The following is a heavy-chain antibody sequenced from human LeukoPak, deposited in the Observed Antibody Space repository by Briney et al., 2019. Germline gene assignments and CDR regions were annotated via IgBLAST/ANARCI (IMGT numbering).Heavy chain of an antibody. Sequence: GESLKISCKGSGYIFAAYWIGWVRQMPGKGLEWMGSIYPGDSDTRYSPSFQGQVTISVDRSINTAYLQWNSLKASDTAIYYCARLQEDIVVVPAAILYNWFDPWGRGSLVTVSS. CDR2: IYPGDSDT. CDR3: ARLQEDIVVVPAAILYNWFDP. J-gene: IGHJ5*02. CDR1: GYIFAAYW. V-gene: IGHV5-51*01. D-gene: IGHD2-2*01.